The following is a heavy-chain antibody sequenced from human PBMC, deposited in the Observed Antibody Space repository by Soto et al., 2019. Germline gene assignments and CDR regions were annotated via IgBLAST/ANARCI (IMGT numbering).Heavy chain of an antibody. V-gene: IGHV3-64D*06. J-gene: IGHJ6*02. CDR3: VKDMGQAAVGIRYPYGLDV. D-gene: IGHD6-13*01. CDR2: LSSNGIGT. Sequence: GGSLRLSCSGSGFTVSSFGMHWVRQAPGKXLEHVSTLSSNGIGTYHADSVKGRFTFSRDTSKNTLYLQMSSLRTEDTAVYYCVKDMGQAAVGIRYPYGLDVWGLGTTVTVSS. CDR1: GFTVSSFG.